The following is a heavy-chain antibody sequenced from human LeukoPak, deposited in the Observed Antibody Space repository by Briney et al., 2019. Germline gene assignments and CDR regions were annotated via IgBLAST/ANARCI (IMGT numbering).Heavy chain of an antibody. D-gene: IGHD3-10*01. J-gene: IGHJ4*02. CDR2: INPNSGST. CDR3: ARSRLWFGELLPDY. Sequence: ASVKVSCKASGYIFTGYYMHWVRQAPGQGLEWMGWINPNSGSTNYAQKFQDRVTMTTDTSTSTVHMELSSLRSEDTAVYYCARSRLWFGELLPDYWGQGTLVTVSS. V-gene: IGHV1-2*02. CDR1: GYIFTGYY.